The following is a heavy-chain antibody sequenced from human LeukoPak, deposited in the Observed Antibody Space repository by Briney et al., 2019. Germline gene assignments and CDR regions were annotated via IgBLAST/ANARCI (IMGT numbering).Heavy chain of an antibody. Sequence: GASVKVSCKASGGTFSSYAISWVRQAPGQGLEWMGGIIPNFGTANYAQKFQGRVTITADESTSTAYMELSSLRSEDTAVYYCARDRGNNWNYEYYFDYWGQGTLVTVSS. CDR2: IIPNFGTA. CDR3: ARDRGNNWNYEYYFDY. D-gene: IGHD1-7*01. CDR1: GGTFSSYA. J-gene: IGHJ4*02. V-gene: IGHV1-69*13.